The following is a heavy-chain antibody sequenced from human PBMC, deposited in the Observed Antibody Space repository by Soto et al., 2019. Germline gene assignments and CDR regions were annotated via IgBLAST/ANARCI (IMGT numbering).Heavy chain of an antibody. Sequence: ASVKVSCKVSGYTLTELSMHWVRQAPGKGLEWMGGFDPEDGETIYAQKFQGRVTMTEDTSTDTAYMELSSLRSEDTAVYYCATMGYCSGGSCYNNWFDPWGQGTLVTVSS. CDR1: GYTLTELS. CDR2: FDPEDGET. CDR3: ATMGYCSGGSCYNNWFDP. V-gene: IGHV1-24*01. J-gene: IGHJ5*02. D-gene: IGHD2-15*01.